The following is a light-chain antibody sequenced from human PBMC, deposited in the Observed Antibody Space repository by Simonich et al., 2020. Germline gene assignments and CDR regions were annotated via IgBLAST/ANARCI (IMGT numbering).Light chain of an antibody. CDR1: QSVLYSSNNKNY. J-gene: IGKJ1*01. CDR2: WAS. Sequence: DIVMTQSPDSLAVSLGERATINCKSSQSVLYSSNNKNYLAWYQQKPGQPPKLLIYWASPRESGVPDRFSGRVSGTDFTLTISSLQAEDVAVYYCQQYYSTPTWTFGQGTKVEIK. CDR3: QQYYSTPTWT. V-gene: IGKV4-1*01.